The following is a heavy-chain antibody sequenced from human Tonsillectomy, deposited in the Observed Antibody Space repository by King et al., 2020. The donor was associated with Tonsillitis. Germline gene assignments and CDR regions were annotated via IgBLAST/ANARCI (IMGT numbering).Heavy chain of an antibody. J-gene: IGHJ4*02. V-gene: IGHV3-48*03. CDR1: GFTFSSYE. CDR2: ISGSGSVI. Sequence: VQLVESGGGLVQPGGSLRLSCAASGFTFSSYEMNWVRQAPGKGLKWVSYISGSGSVIYYADSVKGRFTISRDNAKNSLYLQMNSLRAEDTAIYYCARYYGSGTYLDYWGQGTLVTVSS. D-gene: IGHD3-10*01. CDR3: ARYYGSGTYLDY.